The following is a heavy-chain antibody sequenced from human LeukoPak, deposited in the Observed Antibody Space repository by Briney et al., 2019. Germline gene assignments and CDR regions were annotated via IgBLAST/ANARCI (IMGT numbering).Heavy chain of an antibody. CDR1: GFTFSSYW. J-gene: IGHJ2*01. CDR3: ARDSSSPYWYFNL. CDR2: INTFGTTA. D-gene: IGHD6-6*01. Sequence: GGSLRLSCAVSGFTFSSYWMNWVRQVPGKGLVWVSHINTFGTTATYADSVKGRFTISRDNAKNSLYLQMNSLRAEDTAVYYCARDSSSPYWYFNLWGRGTLVTVSS. V-gene: IGHV3-74*01.